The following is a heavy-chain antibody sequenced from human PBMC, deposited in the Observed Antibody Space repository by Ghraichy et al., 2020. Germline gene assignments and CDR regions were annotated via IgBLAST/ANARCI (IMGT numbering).Heavy chain of an antibody. D-gene: IGHD2-15*01. V-gene: IGHV3-49*03. CDR3: ARDFRWGGGESLQH. CDR1: GFTFGDYA. CDR2: IRSKAYGGTT. J-gene: IGHJ1*01. Sequence: GGSLSLSCTASGFTFGDYAVSWFRQAPGKGLEWVGFIRSKAYGGTTEFAASVKGRFTLSRDDSKSIAYLQMNSLKTEDTAVYYCARDFRWGGGESLQHWGQGTLVTVSS.